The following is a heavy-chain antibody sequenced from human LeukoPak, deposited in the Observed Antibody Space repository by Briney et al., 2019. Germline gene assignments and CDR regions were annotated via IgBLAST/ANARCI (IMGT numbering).Heavy chain of an antibody. V-gene: IGHV4-59*01. D-gene: IGHD4-17*01. CDR1: GGSISSYY. CDR3: ARGYGDYVPFASSGEGPNYFDC. CDR2: IYYSGST. J-gene: IGHJ4*02. Sequence: SETLSLTRTVSGGSISSYYWSWIRQPAGKGLEWIGYIYYSGSTNYNPSLKSRVTISVDTSKNQFSLKLSSVTAADTAVYYCARGYGDYVPFASSGEGPNYFDCWGQGTLVTVSS.